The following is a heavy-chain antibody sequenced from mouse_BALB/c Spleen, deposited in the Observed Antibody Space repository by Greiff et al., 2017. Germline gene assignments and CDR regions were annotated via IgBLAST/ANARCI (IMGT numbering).Heavy chain of an antibody. D-gene: IGHD2-10*01. CDR1: GFTFSSFG. V-gene: IGHV5-17*02. CDR3: ATYYGNPWFVY. J-gene: IGHJ3*01. CDR2: ISSGSSTI. Sequence: EVQGVESGGGLVKPGGSLKLSCAASGFTFSSFGMHWVRQAPEKGLEWVAYISSGSSTIYYADTVKGRFTISRDNPKNTLFLQMTSLRSEDTAMYYCATYYGNPWFVYWGQGTLVTVSA.